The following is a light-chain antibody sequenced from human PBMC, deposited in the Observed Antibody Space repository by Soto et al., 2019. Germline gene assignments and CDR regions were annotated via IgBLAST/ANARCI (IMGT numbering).Light chain of an antibody. CDR1: NSNIGSGYD. J-gene: IGLJ1*01. Sequence: QSALTQPPSVSGAPGQRVTISCTGSNSNIGSGYDVHWYQQRPGGAPKLLIFGNSNRPSGVPDRFSGSKSDTSASLAITGLQAEDEADYYCQSYDNRMSPYNDVFGTGTKLTVL. CDR3: QSYDNRMSPYNDV. CDR2: GNS. V-gene: IGLV1-40*01.